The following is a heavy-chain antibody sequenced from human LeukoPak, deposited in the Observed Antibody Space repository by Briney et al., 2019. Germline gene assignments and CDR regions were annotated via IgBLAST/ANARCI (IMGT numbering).Heavy chain of an antibody. CDR2: IYYSGST. CDR1: GGSISSSSYY. V-gene: IGHV4-39*07. CDR3: ARDYYDSSGYWVDY. D-gene: IGHD3-22*01. J-gene: IGHJ4*02. Sequence: PSETLSLTCTVSGGSISSSSYYWGWIRQPPGKGLEWIGSIYYSGSTYYNPSLKSRVTISVDTSKNQFSLKLSSVTAADTAVYYCARDYYDSSGYWVDYWGQGTLVTVSS.